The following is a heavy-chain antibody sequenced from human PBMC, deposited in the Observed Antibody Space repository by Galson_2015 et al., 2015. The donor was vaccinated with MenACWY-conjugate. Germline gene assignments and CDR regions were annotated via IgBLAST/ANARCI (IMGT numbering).Heavy chain of an antibody. J-gene: IGHJ6*03. V-gene: IGHV5-51*03. CDR2: IYPGDSDT. CDR3: ARSASRIVVVPDYYYYYMDV. Sequence: QSGAEVKKPGESLKISCKGSGYSFTSYWIGWVRQMPGKGLEWMGIIYPGDSDTRYSPSFQGQVTISADKSISTAYLQWSSLKASDTAMYYCARSASRIVVVPDYYYYYMDVWGEGTTVTVSS. CDR1: GYSFTSYW. D-gene: IGHD2-2*01.